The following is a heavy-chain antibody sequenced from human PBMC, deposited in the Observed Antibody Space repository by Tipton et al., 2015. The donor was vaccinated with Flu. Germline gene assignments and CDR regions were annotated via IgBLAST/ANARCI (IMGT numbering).Heavy chain of an antibody. CDR2: ISYDGSNK. D-gene: IGHD3-22*01. CDR3: ARGGGYDSSGYPSYYYGMDV. Sequence: SLRLSCAASGFTFSSYAMHWVRQPSGTAPGGVAVISYDGSNKSYADSVKGRFTISRDNSKNTLYLQMNSLRAEDTAVYYCARGGGYDSSGYPSYYYGMDVWGQGTTVTVSS. V-gene: IGHV3-30-3*01. J-gene: IGHJ6*02. CDR1: GFTFSSYA.